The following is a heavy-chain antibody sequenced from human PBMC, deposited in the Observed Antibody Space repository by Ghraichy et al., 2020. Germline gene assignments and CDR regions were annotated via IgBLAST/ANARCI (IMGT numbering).Heavy chain of an antibody. CDR2: IYHSGST. V-gene: IGHV4-38-2*02. CDR1: GYSISSGYY. Sequence: SETLSLTCTVSGYSISSGYYWGWIRQPPGKGLEWIGSIYHSGSTYYNPSLKSRVTISVDTSKNQFSLKLSSVTAADTAVYYCARLCMDVWGKGTTVTVSS. J-gene: IGHJ6*03. D-gene: IGHD3-16*01. CDR3: ARLCMDV.